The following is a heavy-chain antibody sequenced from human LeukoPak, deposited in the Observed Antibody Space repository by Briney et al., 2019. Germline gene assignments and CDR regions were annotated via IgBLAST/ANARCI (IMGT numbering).Heavy chain of an antibody. D-gene: IGHD3-3*01. CDR3: ARLGGYDFWSGYPNNWFDP. J-gene: IGHJ5*02. CDR1: GYSFTSYW. Sequence: GESLKISCKGSGYSFTSYWIGWVRQMPGKGLEWMGTIYPGDSDTRYSPSFQGQVTISADKSISTAYLQWSSLKASDTAMYYCARLGGYDFWSGYPNNWFDPWGQGTLVTVSS. CDR2: IYPGDSDT. V-gene: IGHV5-51*01.